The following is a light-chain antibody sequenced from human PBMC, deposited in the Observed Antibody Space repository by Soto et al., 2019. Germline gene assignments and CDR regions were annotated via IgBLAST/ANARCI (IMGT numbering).Light chain of an antibody. J-gene: IGKJ4*01. V-gene: IGKV1-33*01. CDR1: QDIKNY. CDR2: DAF. CDR3: QQYDSLPPT. Sequence: DIQMTQSPSSLSAFVGDSITITCQASQDIKNYLNWYQHKPGKAPKLLIYDAFKSDTGVPSRFSGSGSGTDFTFTINSRQPEDIATYFCQQYDSLPPTFGGGTRV.